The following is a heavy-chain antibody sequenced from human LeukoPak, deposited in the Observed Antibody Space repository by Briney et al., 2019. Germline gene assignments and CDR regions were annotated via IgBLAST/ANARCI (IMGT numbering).Heavy chain of an antibody. CDR2: IYHSGCT. CDR3: ARHLIMVQDY. Sequence: PSETLSLTCAVSGYSISSGYYWGWIRQPPGKGLEWIGSIYHSGCTYYNPSLKSRVTISVDTSKNQFSLKLSSVTAADTAVYYCARHLIMVQDYWGQGTLVTVSS. V-gene: IGHV4-38-2*01. CDR1: GYSISSGYY. D-gene: IGHD3-10*01. J-gene: IGHJ4*02.